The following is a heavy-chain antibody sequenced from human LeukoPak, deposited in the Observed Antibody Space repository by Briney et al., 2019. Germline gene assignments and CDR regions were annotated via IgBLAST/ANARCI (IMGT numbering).Heavy chain of an antibody. Sequence: ASVKVSCKASGYTFTGYYMHWVRQAPGHGLEWMGWINPNSGGTNYAQKFQGRVTMTRDTSISTAYMELSRLRSDDTAVYYCARDSRYYYGSGTRYYFDYWGQGTLVTVSS. J-gene: IGHJ4*02. CDR3: ARDSRYYYGSGTRYYFDY. D-gene: IGHD3-10*01. CDR2: INPNSGGT. V-gene: IGHV1-2*02. CDR1: GYTFTGYY.